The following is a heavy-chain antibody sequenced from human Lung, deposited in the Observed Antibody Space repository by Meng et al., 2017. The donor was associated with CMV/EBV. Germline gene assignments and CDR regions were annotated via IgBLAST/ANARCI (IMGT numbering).Heavy chain of an antibody. Sequence: LSCTVSGGSFSSYYWGWIRQPPGKGLEWIGFIQYSRSTNYNPSLKSRVTISLDTSKNQFSLKRSSVTAADTAVYYCASTWSYYPVYLQHWGQGTLVTVSS. D-gene: IGHD1-26*01. V-gene: IGHV4-59*01. CDR3: ASTWSYYPVYLQH. CDR1: GGSFSSYY. J-gene: IGHJ1*01. CDR2: IQYSRST.